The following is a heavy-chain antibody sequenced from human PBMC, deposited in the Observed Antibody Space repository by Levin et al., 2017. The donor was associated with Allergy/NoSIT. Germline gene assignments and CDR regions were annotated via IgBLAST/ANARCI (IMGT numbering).Heavy chain of an antibody. CDR3: ARDPRWLQLPPLLGYFDY. Sequence: GGSLRLSCAASGFTFNSYAMHWVRQAPGKGLEWVAVISYDGSNKYYADSVKGRFTISRDNSKNTLYLQMNSLRAEDTAVYYCARDPRWLQLPPLLGYFDYWGQGTLVTVSA. CDR2: ISYDGSNK. V-gene: IGHV3-30-3*01. CDR1: GFTFNSYA. D-gene: IGHD5-24*01. J-gene: IGHJ4*02.